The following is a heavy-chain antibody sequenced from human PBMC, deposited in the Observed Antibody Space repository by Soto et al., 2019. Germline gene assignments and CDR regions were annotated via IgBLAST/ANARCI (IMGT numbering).Heavy chain of an antibody. CDR1: GGSISSHY. Sequence: SETLSLTCTVSGGSISSHYWSWIRQPPGKGLEWIGYIYYSGSTNYNPSLKSRVTISVDTSKNQFSLKLSSVTTADTAVYYCARAIGYSSSWAIRWFDPWGQGTLVTVSS. CDR2: IYYSGST. V-gene: IGHV4-59*11. D-gene: IGHD6-13*01. J-gene: IGHJ5*02. CDR3: ARAIGYSSSWAIRWFDP.